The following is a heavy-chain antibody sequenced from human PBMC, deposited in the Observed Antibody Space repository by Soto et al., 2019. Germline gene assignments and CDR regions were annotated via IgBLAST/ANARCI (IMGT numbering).Heavy chain of an antibody. CDR3: SKEQLVFDVFDY. CDR2: ISGSGGST. D-gene: IGHD6-6*01. V-gene: IGHV3-23*01. CDR1: GFTFSSYP. J-gene: IGHJ4*02. Sequence: GGSLRLSCAASGFTFSSYPMSWVRQAPGKGLEWVSAISGSGGSTYYADSVRGRFTISRDNSKNTLYLQMNSLRAEDTAVYYCSKEQLVFDVFDYWGQGTLVTVSS.